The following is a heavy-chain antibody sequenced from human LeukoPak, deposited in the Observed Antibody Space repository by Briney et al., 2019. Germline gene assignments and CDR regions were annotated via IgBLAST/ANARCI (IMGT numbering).Heavy chain of an antibody. J-gene: IGHJ4*02. CDR2: ISYDGRNK. CDR1: GFTLSTNA. V-gene: IGHV3-30*04. Sequence: PGGSLRLSCVASGFTLSTNAMNWVRQVPGKGLEWVAVISYDGRNKYYADSVKGRFTISRDNSKNTLYLQMNRLRAEDAAIYYCARDVGYSGSSGGIDYWGQGTLVTVSS. CDR3: ARDVGYSGSSGGIDY. D-gene: IGHD5-12*01.